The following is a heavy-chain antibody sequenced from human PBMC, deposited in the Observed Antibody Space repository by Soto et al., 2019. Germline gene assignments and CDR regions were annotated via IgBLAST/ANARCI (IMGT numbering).Heavy chain of an antibody. CDR2: TYYRSRFFS. Sequence: SQTLSLPCAISGDSVSSYSAAWNWIRQSPSGGLEWLGRTYYRSRFFSDYAESVKSRIIINPDTSKTQFSLQLTSVTPEDTAVYYCVRDRYSSSGWFDPWGQGTPVTVSS. J-gene: IGHJ5*02. D-gene: IGHD3-10*01. CDR1: GDSVSSYSAA. CDR3: VRDRYSSSGWFDP. V-gene: IGHV6-1*01.